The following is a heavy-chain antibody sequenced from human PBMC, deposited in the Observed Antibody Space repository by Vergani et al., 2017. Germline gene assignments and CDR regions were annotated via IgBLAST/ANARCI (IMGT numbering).Heavy chain of an antibody. Sequence: QVQLVQSGAEVKKPGSSVKVSCKASGGTFSSYAISWVRQAPGQGLEWMGRIIPIFGTANYAQKFQGRVPITADESTSTAYMELSSLRSEDTAVYYCAGVYGGFRGYSYGPLDYWGQGTLVTVSS. V-gene: IGHV1-69*18. D-gene: IGHD5-18*01. CDR2: IIPIFGTA. CDR3: AGVYGGFRGYSYGPLDY. CDR1: GGTFSSYA. J-gene: IGHJ4*02.